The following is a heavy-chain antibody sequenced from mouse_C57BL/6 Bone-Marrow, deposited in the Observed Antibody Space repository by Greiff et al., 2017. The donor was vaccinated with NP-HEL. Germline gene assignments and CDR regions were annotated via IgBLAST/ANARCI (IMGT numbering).Heavy chain of an antibody. CDR3: ARGGLRERAWFAY. Sequence: RVESGGGLVKPGGSLKLSCAASGFTFSDYGMHWVRQAPEKGLEWVAYISSGSSTIYYADTVKGRFTISRDNAKNTLFLQMTSLRSEDTAMYYCARGGLRERAWFAYWGQGTLVTVSA. CDR2: ISSGSSTI. J-gene: IGHJ3*01. CDR1: GFTFSDYG. V-gene: IGHV5-17*01. D-gene: IGHD2-4*01.